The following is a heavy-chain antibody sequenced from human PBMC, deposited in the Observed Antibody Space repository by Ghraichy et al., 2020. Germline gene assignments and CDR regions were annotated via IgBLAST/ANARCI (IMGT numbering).Heavy chain of an antibody. J-gene: IGHJ4*02. Sequence: ASVKVSCKASGYTFNDYYMHWVRQAPGQGLEWMGWNNPNSGGTNYAQKFQGWVTMTSDTSISTAYLELNRLKSDDTALYFCASNPGNLYQLHYLDFWGQGTVDSDSS. CDR3: ASNPGNLYQLHYLDF. CDR2: NNPNSGGT. D-gene: IGHD2-2*01. CDR1: GYTFNDYY. V-gene: IGHV1-2*04.